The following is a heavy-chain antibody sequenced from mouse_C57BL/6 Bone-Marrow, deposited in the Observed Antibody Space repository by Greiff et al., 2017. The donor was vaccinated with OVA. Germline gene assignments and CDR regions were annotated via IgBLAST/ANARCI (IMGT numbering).Heavy chain of an antibody. Sequence: QVQLQQSGPELVKPGASVKISCKASGYAFSSSWMNWVKQRPGKGLEWIGRFYPGDGDTTYNGKFKGKATLTADKSSSTAYMQLSSLTSEDSAVYCCAREGAYWGQGTLVTVSA. V-gene: IGHV1-82*01. CDR1: GYAFSSSW. CDR2: FYPGDGDT. CDR3: AREGAY. J-gene: IGHJ3*01.